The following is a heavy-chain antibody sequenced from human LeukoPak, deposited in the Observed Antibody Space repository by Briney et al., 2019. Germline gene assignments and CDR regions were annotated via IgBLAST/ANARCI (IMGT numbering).Heavy chain of an antibody. Sequence: SXXLSLTCAVYGGSFSGYYWSWIRQPPGKGLEWIGEINHSGSTNYNPSLKSRVTISVDTSKNQFSLKLSSVTAADTAVYYCARAPYYDFWSGYYGYWGQGTLVTVSS. J-gene: IGHJ4*02. CDR1: GGSFSGYY. CDR3: ARAPYYDFWSGYYGY. D-gene: IGHD3-3*01. CDR2: INHSGST. V-gene: IGHV4-34*01.